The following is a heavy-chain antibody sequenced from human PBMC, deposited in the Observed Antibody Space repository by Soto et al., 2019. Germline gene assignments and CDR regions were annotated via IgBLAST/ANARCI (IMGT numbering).Heavy chain of an antibody. CDR2: IYYSGST. CDR3: AGSMHYDYGLFRLRSTYWFAP. J-gene: IGHJ5*02. CDR1: GCSISSSSYY. V-gene: IGHV4-39*01. Sequence: PSETLSLTCTVSGCSISSSSYYWCWILHPPGKGLEWIGSIYYSGSTYYNPSLKSRVTISVDTSKNQFSLKLSSVTAADTAVYYCAGSMHYDYGLFRLRSTYWFAPWGQRTLVLVAS. D-gene: IGHD3-16*01.